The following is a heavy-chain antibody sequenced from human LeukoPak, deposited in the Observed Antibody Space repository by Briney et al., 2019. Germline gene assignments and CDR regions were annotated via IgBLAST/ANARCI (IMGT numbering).Heavy chain of an antibody. Sequence: RPGGSLRLSCAASGFTFNRYSMDWVPPAPGKGLEWVSSMSSSSGLIYYGDSVKGRFTVSRDNAKRALYLQMNSLRADDTAGYYCAREFDGSASGAGYWGQGTLVTVSS. V-gene: IGHV3-21*01. CDR2: MSSSSGLI. CDR3: AREFDGSASGAGY. CDR1: GFTFNRYS. J-gene: IGHJ4*02. D-gene: IGHD2-15*01.